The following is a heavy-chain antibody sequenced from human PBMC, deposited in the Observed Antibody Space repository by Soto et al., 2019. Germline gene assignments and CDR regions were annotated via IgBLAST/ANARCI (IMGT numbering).Heavy chain of an antibody. CDR1: GFTLRSYA. CDR2: FSGSAAST. V-gene: IGHV3-23*01. J-gene: IGHJ4*02. D-gene: IGHD6-13*01. Sequence: XGSRRLGCAASGFTLRSYAMSWVRQAPGKGLESVSAFSGSAASTYYADSVTGRFTISRDNSKTTLYLQMNSLSAEDTPLYYCAKEPGYRSSWYTPFDYWGQGTLVTVSS. CDR3: AKEPGYRSSWYTPFDY.